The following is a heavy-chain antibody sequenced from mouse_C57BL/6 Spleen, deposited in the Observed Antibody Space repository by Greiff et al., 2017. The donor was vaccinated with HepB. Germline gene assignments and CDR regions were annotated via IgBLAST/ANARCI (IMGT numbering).Heavy chain of an antibody. Sequence: VQLQQSGAELVRPGTSVKVSCKASGYAFTNYLIEWVKQRPGQGLEWIGVINPGSGGTNYNEKFKGKATLTADKSSSTAYMQLSSLTSEDSAVYFCARGGGLEYYFDYWGQGTTLTVSS. V-gene: IGHV1-54*01. J-gene: IGHJ2*01. CDR2: INPGSGGT. D-gene: IGHD3-3*01. CDR3: ARGGGLEYYFDY. CDR1: GYAFTNYL.